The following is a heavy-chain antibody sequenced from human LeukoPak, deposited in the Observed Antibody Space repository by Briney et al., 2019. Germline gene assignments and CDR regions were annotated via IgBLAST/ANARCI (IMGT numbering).Heavy chain of an antibody. V-gene: IGHV4-59*01. CDR2: IYYSGST. CDR1: GGSFSGYY. Sequence: SETLSLTCAVYGGSFSGYYWSWIRQPPGKGPEWIGYIYYSGSTNYNPSLKSRVTISVDTSKNQFSLKLSSVTAADTAVYYCALLPAATFDSWGQGTLVTVSS. CDR3: ALLPAATFDS. D-gene: IGHD2-2*01. J-gene: IGHJ4*02.